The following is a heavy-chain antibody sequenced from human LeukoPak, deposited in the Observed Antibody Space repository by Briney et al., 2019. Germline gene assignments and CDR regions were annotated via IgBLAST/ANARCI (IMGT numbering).Heavy chain of an antibody. Sequence: SVKVSCKASGGTFSSYAISWVRQAPGQGLEWMGRIIPILGIANYAQKFQDRVTITADKSTSTAYMELSSLRSEDTAVYYCASSTPAVTAFDYWGQGTLVTVSS. V-gene: IGHV1-69*04. D-gene: IGHD2-15*01. CDR2: IIPILGIA. CDR3: ASSTPAVTAFDY. J-gene: IGHJ4*02. CDR1: GGTFSSYA.